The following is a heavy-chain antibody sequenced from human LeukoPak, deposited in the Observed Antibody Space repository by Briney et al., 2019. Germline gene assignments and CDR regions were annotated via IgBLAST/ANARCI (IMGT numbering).Heavy chain of an antibody. D-gene: IGHD3-22*01. Sequence: PSETLSLTCAVYGGSFSGYYWSWIRQPPGKGLEWIGEINHSGITNYNPSLKSRVTISVDTSKNQFSLKLSSVTAADTAVYYCAARASYYYDSSGYYHGRKWYFDLWGRGTLVTVSS. V-gene: IGHV4-34*01. CDR2: INHSGIT. CDR1: GGSFSGYY. J-gene: IGHJ2*01. CDR3: AARASYYYDSSGYYHGRKWYFDL.